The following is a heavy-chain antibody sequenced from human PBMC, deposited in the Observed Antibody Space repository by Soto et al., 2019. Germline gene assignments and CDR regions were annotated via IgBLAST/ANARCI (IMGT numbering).Heavy chain of an antibody. CDR3: AKVMGGGSGRYYYYYMDV. CDR2: ISGGGTST. CDR1: GFTFSSYV. V-gene: IGHV3-23*01. J-gene: IGHJ6*03. D-gene: IGHD3-10*01. Sequence: PGGSLRLSCAASGFTFSSYVMSWVRQAPGKGLEWVSAISGGGTSTYYADSVKGRFTISRDNSKNTLYLQMNSLRAEDTAVYYCAKVMGGGSGRYYYYYMDVWGKGTTVTVSS.